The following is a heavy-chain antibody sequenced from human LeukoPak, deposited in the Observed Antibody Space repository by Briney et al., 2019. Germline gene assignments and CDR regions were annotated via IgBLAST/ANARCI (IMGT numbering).Heavy chain of an antibody. J-gene: IGHJ4*02. CDR3: ARAYGGNSREDY. V-gene: IGHV1-69*13. CDR2: IIPIFGTA. CDR1: GGTFSSYA. D-gene: IGHD4-23*01. Sequence: SVKVSCQASGGTFSSYAISWVRQAPGQGLEWMGGIIPIFGTANYAQKFQGRVTITADESTSTAYMELGSLRSEDTAVYYCARAYGGNSREDYWGQGTLVTVSS.